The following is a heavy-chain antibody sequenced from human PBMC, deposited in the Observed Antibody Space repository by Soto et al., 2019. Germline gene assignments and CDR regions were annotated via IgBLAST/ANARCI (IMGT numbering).Heavy chain of an antibody. J-gene: IGHJ4*02. Sequence: QVQLQESGPGLVKPSQTLSLPCTVSGGSISTGVYYWTWIRQPPGKGLVWIGHISNGVITYYNPSHKRRLFISVDTSKNHFSMKLSAVTAADAAVYSCARGLGIGGYYHFVSWGPGSLVTVSS. D-gene: IGHD3-3*01. V-gene: IGHV4-30-4*01. CDR3: ARGLGIGGYYHFVS. CDR1: GGSISTGVYY. CDR2: ISNGVIT.